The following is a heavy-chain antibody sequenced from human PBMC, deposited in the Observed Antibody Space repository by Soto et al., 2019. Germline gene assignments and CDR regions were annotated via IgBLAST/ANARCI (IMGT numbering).Heavy chain of an antibody. CDR2: TYYRSKWSY. Sequence: QEQLQQSGPGLVKPSQTLSLTCVISGDSVSSDRASWNWIRQSPSRGLEWLAKTYYRSKWSYDYAISVRSRIIIIPDTSRNQFSLQLNSVTPEDTAVYYCVRLRGNGWLDLWGQGTQVTVSS. CDR1: GDSVSSDRAS. J-gene: IGHJ5*02. V-gene: IGHV6-1*01. CDR3: VRLRGNGWLDL.